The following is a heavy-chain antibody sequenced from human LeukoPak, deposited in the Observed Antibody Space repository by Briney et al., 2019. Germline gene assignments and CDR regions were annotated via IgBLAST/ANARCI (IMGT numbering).Heavy chain of an antibody. Sequence: GGSLRLSCAASGFTFSTYAMSWVRQAPGKGLEWVSDLRGSGTDTYYADSVRGRFTISRDNSKSTLYLQMNSLRAEDTAIYYCAKTSRVNSGYDSPFDYWGQGTLVTVTS. D-gene: IGHD5-12*01. CDR1: GFTFSTYA. CDR3: AKTSRVNSGYDSPFDY. V-gene: IGHV3-23*01. CDR2: LRGSGTDT. J-gene: IGHJ4*02.